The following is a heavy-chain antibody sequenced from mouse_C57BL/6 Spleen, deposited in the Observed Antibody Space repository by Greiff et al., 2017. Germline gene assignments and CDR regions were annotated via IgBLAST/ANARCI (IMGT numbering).Heavy chain of an antibody. CDR1: GYTFTDYE. J-gene: IGHJ3*01. Sequence: QVQLQQSGAELVRPGASVTLSCKASGYTFTDYEMHWVKQTPVHGLEWIGAIDPETGGTAYNQKFKGKAILTADKSSSTAYMELRSLTSEDSAVYYCTIYYGKFWCAYWGQGTLVTVSA. CDR2: IDPETGGT. CDR3: TIYYGKFWCAY. D-gene: IGHD2-1*01. V-gene: IGHV1-15*01.